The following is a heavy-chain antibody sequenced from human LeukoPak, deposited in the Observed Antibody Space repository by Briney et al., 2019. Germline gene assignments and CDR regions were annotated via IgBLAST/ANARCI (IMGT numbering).Heavy chain of an antibody. CDR2: ISSNGGST. Sequence: GGSLRLSCAASGFTFSSYAMHWVRQAPGKGLEYVSAISSNGGSTYYANSVKGRFTISRDNSKNTLYLQMGSLRAEDMAVYYCARAHRDGYNYVPPDYWGQGTLVTVSS. CDR3: ARAHRDGYNYVPPDY. J-gene: IGHJ4*02. D-gene: IGHD5-24*01. V-gene: IGHV3-64*01. CDR1: GFTFSSYA.